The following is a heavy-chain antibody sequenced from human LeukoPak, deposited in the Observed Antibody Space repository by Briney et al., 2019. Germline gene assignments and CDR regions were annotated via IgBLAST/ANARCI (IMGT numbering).Heavy chain of an antibody. CDR3: ASENSYSSGWSALGY. CDR2: INPSGGST. CDR1: GYTFTSYY. J-gene: IGHJ4*02. D-gene: IGHD6-19*01. Sequence: ASVKVSCKASGYTFTSYYMYWVRQAPGQGLEWMGIINPSGGSTSYAQKFQGRVTMTRDTSTSTVYMELSSLRSEDTAVYYCASENSYSSGWSALGYWGQGTLVTVSS. V-gene: IGHV1-46*01.